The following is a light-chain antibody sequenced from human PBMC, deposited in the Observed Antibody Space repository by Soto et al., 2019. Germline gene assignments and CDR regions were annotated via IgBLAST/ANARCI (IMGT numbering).Light chain of an antibody. CDR3: QQSASSVT. Sequence: EIVLTQSPGTLSLSPGERATLSCRASQSVSSSYLAWYQQKPGQAHRLLIYGASSRATGIPDRFSGSGSGTDFTLTISSLEPEDFAMYYCQQSASSVTFGQGTRLEIK. CDR1: QSVSSSY. CDR2: GAS. J-gene: IGKJ5*01. V-gene: IGKV3-20*01.